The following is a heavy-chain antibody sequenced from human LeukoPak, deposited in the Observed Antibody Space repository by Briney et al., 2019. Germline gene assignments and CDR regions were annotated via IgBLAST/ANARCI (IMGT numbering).Heavy chain of an antibody. CDR2: ISDSGGST. V-gene: IGHV3-23*01. J-gene: IGHJ4*02. Sequence: GGSLRLSCATSGFTLTISDMSWVRQAPGKGLEWVSSISDSGGSTDYLDSARGRFTISRDISKNTLYLQMNSLRAEDTAIYYCAKDGRSYTPGYWGQGALVTVSS. CDR3: AKDGRSYTPGY. CDR1: GFTLTISD. D-gene: IGHD2-15*01.